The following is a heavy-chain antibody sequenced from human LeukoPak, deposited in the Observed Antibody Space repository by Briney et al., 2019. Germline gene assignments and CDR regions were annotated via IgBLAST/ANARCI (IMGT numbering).Heavy chain of an antibody. CDR1: GFTFSSSW. CDR2: IKQDGSEK. Sequence: GGSLRLSCAASGFTFSSSWMSWVRQAPGKGLEWVANIKQDGSEKYYVDSVKGRFTISRDNAKNSLYLQMNSLRAEDTAVYYCARDKRRDYFDYWGQGTLVTVSS. D-gene: IGHD5-24*01. CDR3: ARDKRRDYFDY. J-gene: IGHJ4*02. V-gene: IGHV3-7*01.